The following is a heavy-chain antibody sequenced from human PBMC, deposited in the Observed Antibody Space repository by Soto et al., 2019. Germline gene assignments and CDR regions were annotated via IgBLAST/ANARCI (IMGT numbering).Heavy chain of an antibody. Sequence: ASVKVSCKASGYTFTSYGNHWVRQAPGQRLEWMGWINAANGDTKYSPKFQGRVTITRDTSASTAYMELSSLRSEDTAVYYCVRRHVSATGIDWFDPWGHGTLVTSSS. CDR3: VRRHVSATGIDWFDP. J-gene: IGHJ5*02. CDR1: GYTFTSYG. CDR2: INAANGDT. D-gene: IGHD6-13*01. V-gene: IGHV1-3*01.